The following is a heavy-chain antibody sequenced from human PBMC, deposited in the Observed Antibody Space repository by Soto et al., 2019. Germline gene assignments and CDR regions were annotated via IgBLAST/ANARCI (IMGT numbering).Heavy chain of an antibody. V-gene: IGHV1-69*01. CDR3: ARGRYSSGWYKYGMDV. CDR1: GGTFSSYA. D-gene: IGHD6-19*01. Sequence: QVQLVQSGAEVKKPGSSVKVSYKASGGTFSSYAISWVRQAPGQGLEWMGGIIPIFGTANYAQKFQGRVTITADESTSTAYMELSSLRSEDTAVYYCARGRYSSGWYKYGMDVWGQGTTVTVSS. J-gene: IGHJ6*02. CDR2: IIPIFGTA.